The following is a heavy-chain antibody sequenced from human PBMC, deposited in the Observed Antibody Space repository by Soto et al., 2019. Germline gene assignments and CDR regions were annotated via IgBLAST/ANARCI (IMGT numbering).Heavy chain of an antibody. CDR2: IYWDDDK. Sequence: SGPTLVNPTQTLTLTCTFSVFSLSTSGVGVGWIRQPPGKALEWLALIYWDDDKRYSPSLKSRLTITKDTSKNQVVLTMTNMDPVDTATYYCARLYYDILTGYYTAPEYFDYWGQGTLVTVSS. CDR3: ARLYYDILTGYYTAPEYFDY. V-gene: IGHV2-5*02. J-gene: IGHJ4*02. CDR1: VFSLSTSGVG. D-gene: IGHD3-9*01.